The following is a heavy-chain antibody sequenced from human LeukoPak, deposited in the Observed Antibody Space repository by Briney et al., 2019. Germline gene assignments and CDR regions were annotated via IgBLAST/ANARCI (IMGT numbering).Heavy chain of an antibody. CDR1: GYSFTSYW. CDR3: ARHFVEAAVAGTLGTYYMDV. J-gene: IGHJ6*03. Sequence: GESLKISRKGSGYSFTSYWIGWVRQMPGKGLEWMGIIYPGDSDTRYSPSLQGQVTISADKSISTAYLQWSSLKASDTAMYYCARHFVEAAVAGTLGTYYMDVWGKGTTVTVSS. V-gene: IGHV5-51*01. D-gene: IGHD6-19*01. CDR2: IYPGDSDT.